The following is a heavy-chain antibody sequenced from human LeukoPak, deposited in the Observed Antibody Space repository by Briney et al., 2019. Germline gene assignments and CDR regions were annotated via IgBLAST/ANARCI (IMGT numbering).Heavy chain of an antibody. D-gene: IGHD3-10*01. J-gene: IGHJ6*03. CDR3: ARSGPYYYHYMDV. CDR2: IYHRGST. V-gene: IGHV4-38-2*02. Sequence: SETLSLTCTVSGYSITRGYYWGWIRQPPGKGLEWIGSIYHRGSTYYNPSLKSRVVISVDTSKNQFSLKLNSVIAADTAVYYCARSGPYYYHYMDVWGKGTTVTVSS. CDR1: GYSITRGYY.